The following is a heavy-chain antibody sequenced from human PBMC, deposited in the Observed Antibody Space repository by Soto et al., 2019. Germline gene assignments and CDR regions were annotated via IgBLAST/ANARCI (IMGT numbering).Heavy chain of an antibody. CDR2: ISGSGGST. D-gene: IGHD6-13*01. J-gene: IGHJ3*02. CDR3: AKVFSPGIAAAGTTDI. CDR1: GFTFSSYA. V-gene: IGHV3-23*01. Sequence: PGGSLRLSCAASGFTFSSYAMSWVRQAPGKGLEWVSAISGSGGSTYYADSVKGRFTISRDNSKNTLYLQMNSLRAEDTAVYYCAKVFSPGIAAAGTTDIWGQGTMVTVSS.